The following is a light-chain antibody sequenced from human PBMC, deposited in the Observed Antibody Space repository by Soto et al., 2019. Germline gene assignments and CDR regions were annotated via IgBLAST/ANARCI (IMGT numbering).Light chain of an antibody. Sequence: DIQLTQSPSFLSASVGDRVTIACRASQGISNYLAWYQQKPGKAPKLLIYGASTLQSGVPPRFRGSGSGTEFTLTISRLQPEDFATYYCQQHTFGQGTKLEIK. J-gene: IGKJ2*01. CDR2: GAS. V-gene: IGKV1-9*01. CDR3: QQHT. CDR1: QGISNY.